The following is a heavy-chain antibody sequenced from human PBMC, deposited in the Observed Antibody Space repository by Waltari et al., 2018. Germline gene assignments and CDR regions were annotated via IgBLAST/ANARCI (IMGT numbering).Heavy chain of an antibody. CDR3: AIGDYGDAFDI. J-gene: IGHJ3*02. CDR1: GYAFTSYD. Sequence: QVQLVQSGAEVKKPGASVKVSCKASGYAFTSYDINWVRQATGQGLEWMGWMNPSSGNTGDEQKFKGRVTMTSNTAISTADMERSSLRSEDTAVYYCAIGDYGDAFDIWGQGTMVTVSS. CDR2: MNPSSGNT. D-gene: IGHD4-17*01. V-gene: IGHV1-8*02.